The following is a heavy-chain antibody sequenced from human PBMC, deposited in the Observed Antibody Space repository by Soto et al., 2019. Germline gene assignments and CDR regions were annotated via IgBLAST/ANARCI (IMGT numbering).Heavy chain of an antibody. CDR2: INHSGST. CDR3: ARGCAGYSPYYYYYMDV. D-gene: IGHD2-15*01. V-gene: IGHV4-34*01. CDR1: GGSFSGYY. Sequence: SETLSLTCAVYGGSFSGYYWSWIRQPPGKGLEWIGEINHSGSTNYNPSLKSRVTISVDTSKNQFSLKLSSVTAADTAVYYCARGCAGYSPYYYYYMDVWGKGTTVTVSS. J-gene: IGHJ6*03.